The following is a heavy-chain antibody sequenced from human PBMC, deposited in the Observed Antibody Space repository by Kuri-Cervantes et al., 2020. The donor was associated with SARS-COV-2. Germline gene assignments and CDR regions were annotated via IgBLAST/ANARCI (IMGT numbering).Heavy chain of an antibody. J-gene: IGHJ2*01. CDR3: EIDESQSFDL. Sequence: AESLSLTCAVSGGSISSYYWSWIRQPPGKGLEWNGYNYYSGSTNYNPSLKRRVTISVDTSKNQFSLKLSSVTAADTAVYYREIDESQSFDLWGRGTLVTVSS. CDR2: NYYSGST. V-gene: IGHV4-59*01. CDR1: GGSISSYY.